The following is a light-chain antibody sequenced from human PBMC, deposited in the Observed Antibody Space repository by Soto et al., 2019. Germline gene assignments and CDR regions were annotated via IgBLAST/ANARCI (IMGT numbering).Light chain of an antibody. V-gene: IGKV3-11*01. Sequence: ELLLTQSPAIVSLSQGERATLSCRASQSVNNFFAWYQQKPGQAPRLLIYDASYRAPGIPARFSGSGSGTDFTLTISSLEAEDSAVYYCQQRGSWPATFGPGTKVDIK. CDR2: DAS. CDR1: QSVNNF. J-gene: IGKJ3*01. CDR3: QQRGSWPAT.